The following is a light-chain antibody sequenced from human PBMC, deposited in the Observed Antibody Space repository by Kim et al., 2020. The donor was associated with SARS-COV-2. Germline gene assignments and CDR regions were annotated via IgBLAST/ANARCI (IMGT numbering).Light chain of an antibody. CDR3: QQYYSTPPT. Sequence: DIVMTQSPDSLAVSLGERASINCKSSQRILYSADNKNYLAWYQQKAGQPPKLLIYWASTRESGIPDRFSGSGSGTDFSLTISSLQAEGVAVYYCQQYYSTPPTFGQGTRLEIK. J-gene: IGKJ5*01. CDR1: QRILYSADNKNY. CDR2: WAS. V-gene: IGKV4-1*01.